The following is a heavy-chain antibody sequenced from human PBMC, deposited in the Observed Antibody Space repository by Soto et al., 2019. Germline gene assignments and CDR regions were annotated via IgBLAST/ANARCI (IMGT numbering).Heavy chain of an antibody. CDR1: GFTFSNAW. CDR2: IKSKTDGGTT. D-gene: IGHD5-12*01. Sequence: GGSLRLSCAASGFTFSNAWMNWFGQAPGKGLEWVGRIKSKTDGGTTDYAAPVKGRFTISRDDSKNTLYLQMNSLKTEDPAFYYCTPFPEGYESPSDGLDFWGQGTTVTVSS. V-gene: IGHV3-15*07. J-gene: IGHJ6*02. CDR3: TPFPEGYESPSDGLDF.